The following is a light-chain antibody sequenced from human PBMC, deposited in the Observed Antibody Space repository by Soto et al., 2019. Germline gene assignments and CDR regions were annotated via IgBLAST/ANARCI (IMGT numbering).Light chain of an antibody. V-gene: IGLV2-23*01. J-gene: IGLJ2*01. Sequence: QSVLTQPASVSGSPGQSITISCSGASSDIGPYKLVAWYQQHPDKAPKLIIHEGTKRPSGVSSRFSASQSGTTASLTISGLQAEDEADYYCCSYAASDLIFGGGTKVTVL. CDR1: SSDIGPYKL. CDR3: CSYAASDLI. CDR2: EGT.